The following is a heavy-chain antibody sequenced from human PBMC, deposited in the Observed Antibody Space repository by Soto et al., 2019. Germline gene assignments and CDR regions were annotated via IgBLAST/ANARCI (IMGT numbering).Heavy chain of an antibody. Sequence: QVQLEESGGGVVQPGRSLRLSCAASGITFSSYGMHWVRQAPGKGLEWVAIISYDGTKKYYADSVKGRCTISRDNSKNTLYLQMTSLRADDTAVYYCARDKTGSATYLRYWGQGTLVTVSS. CDR1: GITFSSYG. V-gene: IGHV3-30-3*01. CDR3: ARDKTGSATYLRY. CDR2: ISYDGTKK. D-gene: IGHD3-10*01. J-gene: IGHJ4*02.